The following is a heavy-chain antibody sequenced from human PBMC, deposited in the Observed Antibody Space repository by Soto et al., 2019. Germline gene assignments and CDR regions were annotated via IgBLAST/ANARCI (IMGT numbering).Heavy chain of an antibody. CDR3: ARDVYGYGFDY. J-gene: IGHJ4*02. CDR1: GFTFSSYA. CDR2: ISYDGSNK. V-gene: IGHV3-30-3*01. D-gene: IGHD3-10*01. Sequence: QVQLVESGGGVVQPGRSLRLSCAASGFTFSSYAMHWVRQAPGKGLEWVAVISYDGSNKYYADSVKGRFTISRDNSENTLYLQRNSLRAEDTAVYYCARDVYGYGFDYWGQGTLVTVSS.